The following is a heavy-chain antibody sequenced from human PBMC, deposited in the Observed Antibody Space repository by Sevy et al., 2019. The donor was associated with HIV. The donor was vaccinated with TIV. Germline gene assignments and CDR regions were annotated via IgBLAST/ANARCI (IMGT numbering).Heavy chain of an antibody. CDR3: ARDGADIVLMVYAFPPYFDY. D-gene: IGHD2-8*01. CDR1: GFTFSSYS. Sequence: GGSLRLSCAASGFTFSSYSMNWVRQAPGKGLEWVSSISSSSSYIYYADSVKGRFTISRDNAKNSRYLQMNSLRAEDTAVYYCARDGADIVLMVYAFPPYFDYWGQGTLVTVSS. CDR2: ISSSSSYI. J-gene: IGHJ4*02. V-gene: IGHV3-21*01.